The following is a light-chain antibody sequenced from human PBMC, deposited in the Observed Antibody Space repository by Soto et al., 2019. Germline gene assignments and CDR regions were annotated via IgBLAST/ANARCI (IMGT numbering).Light chain of an antibody. V-gene: IGKV3-20*01. CDR3: QQYGSSLSYT. CDR1: QTVVSNY. CDR2: AAS. Sequence: EIVLTQSPGTLSLSPGERATLSCRASQTVVSNYFAWYQQMPGQSPRLLIYAASNRATGIPDRFSGRGSGTNFTLTISRLEPEDFAVYYCQQYGSSLSYTFGQGTRLEIK. J-gene: IGKJ2*01.